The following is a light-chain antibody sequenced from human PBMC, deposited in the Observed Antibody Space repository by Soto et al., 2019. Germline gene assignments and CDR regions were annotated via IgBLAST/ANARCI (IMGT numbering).Light chain of an antibody. CDR3: QKYNSAPFT. CDR2: DAS. J-gene: IGKJ4*01. CDR1: QGISNY. V-gene: IGKV1-27*01. Sequence: DIQLTRSPSSLSASVGDRISMNCRANQGISNYLVQYQQKPRKVSKLFIYDASALQSGVPSRFSGSGSGTDFTLTISSLQAEDVAIYYYQKYNSAPFTYGGGTKVDMK.